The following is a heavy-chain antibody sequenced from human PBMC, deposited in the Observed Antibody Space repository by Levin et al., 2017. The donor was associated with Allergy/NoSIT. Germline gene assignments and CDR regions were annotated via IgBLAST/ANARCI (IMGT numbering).Heavy chain of an antibody. D-gene: IGHD1-26*01. J-gene: IGHJ4*02. CDR1: GGTFSSYT. CDR3: ARGPIIVGATRAEPVFDY. V-gene: IGHV1-69*02. CDR2: IIPILGIA. Sequence: SVKVSCKASGGTFSSYTISWVRQAPGQGLEWMGRIIPILGIANYAQKFQGRVTITADKSTSTAYMELSSLRSEDTAVYYCARGPIIVGATRAEPVFDYWGQGTLVTVSS.